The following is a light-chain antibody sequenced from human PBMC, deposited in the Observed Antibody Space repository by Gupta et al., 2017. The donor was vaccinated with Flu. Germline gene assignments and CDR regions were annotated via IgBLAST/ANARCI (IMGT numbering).Light chain of an antibody. Sequence: QSVLTQPPSASETPGQRVTISCFGSSSNIGSNTVNWYQQIPGTAPKLLIYSNNQRPSGVPDRFSGSKSGTSASLAISGLQSEDEADYYCATWDDSLSGYVFGTGTKVTVL. CDR3: ATWDDSLSGYV. CDR2: SNN. J-gene: IGLJ1*01. CDR1: SSNIGSNT. V-gene: IGLV1-44*01.